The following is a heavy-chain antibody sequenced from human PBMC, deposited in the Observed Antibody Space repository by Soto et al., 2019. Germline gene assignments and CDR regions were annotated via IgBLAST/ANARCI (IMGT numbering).Heavy chain of an antibody. V-gene: IGHV3-30*18. D-gene: IGHD3-10*01. J-gene: IGHJ6*02. CDR1: GVTFSSYG. CDR2: ISYDGSDK. Sequence: QVQLVESGGGVVQPGRSLRLSCAASGVTFSSYGMHWVRQAPGKGLEWVAVISYDGSDKYYVDSVTGRFTISRDNSKNTLYRQMNSLRAEDTAVYYCAKAHRSYGSGSYYGYYGMDVWCQGTTVTVSS. CDR3: AKAHRSYGSGSYYGYYGMDV.